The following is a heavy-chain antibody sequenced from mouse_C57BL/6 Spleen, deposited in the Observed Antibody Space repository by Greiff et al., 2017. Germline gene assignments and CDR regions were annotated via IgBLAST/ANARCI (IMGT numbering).Heavy chain of an antibody. CDR3: ALDSSGYWFAY. CDR1: GYAFTNYL. Sequence: QVQLQQSGAELVRPGTSVKVSCKASGYAFTNYLIEWIKQRPGQGLEWIGVINPGSGGTNYNEKFKGQATLSADKSSSTAYMQLSSLTSEDSAVNFCALDSSGYWFAYWGQGTLVTVSA. CDR2: INPGSGGT. D-gene: IGHD3-2*02. V-gene: IGHV1-54*01. J-gene: IGHJ3*01.